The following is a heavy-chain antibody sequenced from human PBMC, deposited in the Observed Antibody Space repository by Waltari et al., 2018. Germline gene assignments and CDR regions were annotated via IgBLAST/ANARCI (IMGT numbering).Heavy chain of an antibody. V-gene: IGHV4-38-2*01. CDR3: AVLGATTIADDAFDI. CDR2: IYHSGST. CDR1: GYSISSGYY. J-gene: IGHJ3*02. D-gene: IGHD1-26*01. Sequence: QVQLQESGPGLVKPSETLSLTCAVSGYSISSGYYWGWIRQPPGKGLEWIGSIYHSGSTYYNPSLKSRVTRAVDTSKNQFSLKLSSVTAADTAVYYCAVLGATTIADDAFDIWGQGTMVTVSS.